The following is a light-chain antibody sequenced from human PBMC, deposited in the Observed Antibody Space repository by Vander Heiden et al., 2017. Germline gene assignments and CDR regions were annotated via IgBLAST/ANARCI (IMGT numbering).Light chain of an antibody. J-gene: IGKJ4*02. CDR1: QGSGND. Sequence: DIKMTQSPSSLSASVGDRVTITCRASQGSGNDLGWYQQKPEKAPKRLIYAASSLHSVVPSRFSGSGSGTEFTLTISSLQPEDFATYYCLQHNTYPWTFGGGTKVEIK. CDR3: LQHNTYPWT. V-gene: IGKV1-17*01. CDR2: AAS.